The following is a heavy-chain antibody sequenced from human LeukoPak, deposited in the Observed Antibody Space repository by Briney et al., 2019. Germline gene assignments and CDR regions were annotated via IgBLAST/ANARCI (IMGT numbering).Heavy chain of an antibody. CDR2: IKQDGSEK. CDR3: ARLSSGWMGLLLGVAFDI. J-gene: IGHJ3*02. CDR1: GFNLDDYG. V-gene: IGHV3-7*01. Sequence: AGGSLRLSCAASGFNLDDYGMSWVRQAPGKGLEWVANIKQDGSEKYYVDSVKGRFTISRDNAKNSLYLQMNSLRAEDTAVYYCARLSSGWMGLLLGVAFDIWGQGTMVTVSS. D-gene: IGHD2-15*01.